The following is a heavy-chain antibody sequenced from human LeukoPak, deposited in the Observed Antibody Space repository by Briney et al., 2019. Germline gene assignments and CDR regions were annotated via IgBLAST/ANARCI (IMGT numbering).Heavy chain of an antibody. J-gene: IGHJ4*02. D-gene: IGHD1-26*01. CDR3: ARHDDGSYSY. CDR2: IYYSGST. CDR1: GGSISSYY. Sequence: SETLPLTCTVSGGSISSYYWSWIRQPPGKGLEWIGYIYYSGSTNYNPSLKSRVTISVDTSKNQFSLKLSSVTAADTAVYYCARHDDGSYSYWGQGTLVTVSS. V-gene: IGHV4-59*08.